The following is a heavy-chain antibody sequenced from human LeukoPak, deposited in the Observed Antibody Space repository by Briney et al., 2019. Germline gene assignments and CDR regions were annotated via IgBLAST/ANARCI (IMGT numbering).Heavy chain of an antibody. CDR2: ISYDGSNK. CDR1: GFTFSSYA. V-gene: IGHV3-30*04. Sequence: GGSLRLSCAASGFTFSSYAMHWVRQAPGKGLEWVAVISYDGSNKYYADSVKGRFTISRDNSKNTLYLQMNSLRAEDTAVYYCARDLSGQDSGYWGQGTLVTVSS. CDR3: ARDLSGQDSGY. D-gene: IGHD2/OR15-2a*01. J-gene: IGHJ4*02.